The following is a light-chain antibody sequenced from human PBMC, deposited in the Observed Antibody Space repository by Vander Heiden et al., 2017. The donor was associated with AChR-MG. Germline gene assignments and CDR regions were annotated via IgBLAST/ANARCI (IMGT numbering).Light chain of an antibody. Sequence: QSALTQPASVSGSPGHSITISCTGTSSDVGGYNYLSWYQQHPGKAPKLMIYEVSHRPSGVSNRFSGSKSGNTASLTISGLQAEDEADYYCSSYTSSSTVVFGGGTKLTVL. CDR2: EVS. J-gene: IGLJ2*01. V-gene: IGLV2-14*01. CDR1: SSDVGGYNY. CDR3: SSYTSSSTVV.